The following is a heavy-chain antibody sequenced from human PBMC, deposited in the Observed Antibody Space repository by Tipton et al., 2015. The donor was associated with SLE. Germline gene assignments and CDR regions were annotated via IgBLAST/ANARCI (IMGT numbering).Heavy chain of an antibody. D-gene: IGHD2-21*01. Sequence: GLVKPSETLSLTCTVYTGSFSGYYWSWIRQPPGKGLEWIGEINHSGSTNYNPSLKSRVTISVDTSKNQFSLKLSSVTAADTAVYYCAREASYCGGDCYPSWFDPWGQRSLVTVSS. CDR3: AREASYCGGDCYPSWFDP. CDR2: INHSGST. CDR1: TGSFSGYY. J-gene: IGHJ5*02. V-gene: IGHV4-34*01.